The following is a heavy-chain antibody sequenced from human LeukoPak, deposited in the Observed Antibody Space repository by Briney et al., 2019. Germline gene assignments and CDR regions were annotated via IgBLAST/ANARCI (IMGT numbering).Heavy chain of an antibody. D-gene: IGHD7-27*01. J-gene: IGHJ4*02. Sequence: ASVKVSCKAAGYTFGNFGISWVRQAPGQGLEWMGWINGYNGKTNYAEKLQGRISMTTDTSTSTAYMELRSLRSDDTAVYYCARGLTGMMDSDYWGQGTLVTVSS. V-gene: IGHV1-18*01. CDR2: INGYNGKT. CDR1: GYTFGNFG. CDR3: ARGLTGMMDSDY.